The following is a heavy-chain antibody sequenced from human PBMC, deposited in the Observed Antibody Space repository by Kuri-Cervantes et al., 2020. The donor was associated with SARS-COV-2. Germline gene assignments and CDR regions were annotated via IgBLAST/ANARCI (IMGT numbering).Heavy chain of an antibody. CDR3: VRDGDHWNFDY. Sequence: GGSLRLSCAASGFTFSSYWMHWVRQAPGKGLVWVSRINSDGSSTSYVDSVKGRFTISRDNAKNTLYLQMNSLRAEDTAVYYCVRDGDHWNFDYWGQGTLVTVSS. D-gene: IGHD1-1*01. CDR1: GFTFSSYW. CDR2: INSDGSST. V-gene: IGHV3-74*01. J-gene: IGHJ4*02.